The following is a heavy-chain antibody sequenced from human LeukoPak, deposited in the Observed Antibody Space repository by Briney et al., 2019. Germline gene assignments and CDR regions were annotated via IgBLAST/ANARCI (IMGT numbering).Heavy chain of an antibody. J-gene: IGHJ4*02. D-gene: IGHD6-13*01. CDR2: INVGNGNT. CDR1: GYSFTRSA. CDR3: ARGVAAAGTFLGY. Sequence: ASVKVSCKASGYSFTRSAMHWVRQAPGQRLEWMGWINVGNGNTKYSQKFQGRVTITRDTSASTAYMKLSSLRSEDTAVYYCARGVAAAGTFLGYWGQGTLVTASS. V-gene: IGHV1-3*01.